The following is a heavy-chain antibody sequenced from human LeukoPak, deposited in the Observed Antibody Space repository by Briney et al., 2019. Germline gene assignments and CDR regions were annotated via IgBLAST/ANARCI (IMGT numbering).Heavy chain of an antibody. D-gene: IGHD3-16*02. CDR2: INHSGST. CDR1: GGSFSGYY. CDR3: ARGFPPYDYVWGSYRLYYFDY. J-gene: IGHJ4*02. Sequence: SETLSLTCAVYGGSFSGYYWSWIRQPPGKGLEWIGEINHSGSTDYNPSLKSRVTISVDTSKNQFSLKLSSVTAADTAVYYCARGFPPYDYVWGSYRLYYFDYWGQGTLVTVSS. V-gene: IGHV4-34*01.